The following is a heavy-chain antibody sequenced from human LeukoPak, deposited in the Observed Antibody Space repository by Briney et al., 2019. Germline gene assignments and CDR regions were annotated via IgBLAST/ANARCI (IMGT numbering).Heavy chain of an antibody. Sequence: SETLSLTCTVSGDSFRRYYWSWIRQPPGKGLEWIGYIYYSGITNYNPSLESRVTISVDTSKNQFSLKLNSVTAADTAVYYCASGRNLEWFDYWGQGTLVTVSS. V-gene: IGHV4-59*01. CDR3: ASGRNLEWFDY. CDR2: IYYSGIT. D-gene: IGHD3-3*01. J-gene: IGHJ5*01. CDR1: GDSFRRYY.